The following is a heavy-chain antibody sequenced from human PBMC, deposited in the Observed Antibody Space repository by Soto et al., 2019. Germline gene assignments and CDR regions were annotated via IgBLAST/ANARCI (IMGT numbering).Heavy chain of an antibody. V-gene: IGHV3-53*01. CDR3: TTDSLSSPSRFDP. CDR1: GFNVSSNF. J-gene: IGHJ5*02. Sequence: EVQVVESGGGLVQSGGSLRLSGVVSGFNVSSNFMTWVREAPGKGLEWVSEFYSGGTSYYADSVKGRFTISRDNSKNTVFLQMNNLRADDTAVYYCTTDSLSSPSRFDPWGQGTPVTVSS. CDR2: FYSGGTS. D-gene: IGHD6-6*01.